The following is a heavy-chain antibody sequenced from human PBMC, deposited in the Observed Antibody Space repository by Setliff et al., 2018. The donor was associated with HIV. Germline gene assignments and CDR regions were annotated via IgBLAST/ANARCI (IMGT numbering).Heavy chain of an antibody. CDR1: GYSISSGYY. CDR3: ARTDWARTSYYYYYGMNV. CDR2: IYHSGST. Sequence: PSETLSLTCTVSGYSISSGYYWGWIRQSPGKGLEWIGSIYHSGSTYYNPSLKSRVTISVDTSKNQFSLKLSSVTAADTAVYYCARTDWARTSYYYYYGMNVWGQGTTVTVSS. J-gene: IGHJ6*02. D-gene: IGHD3-9*01. V-gene: IGHV4-38-2*02.